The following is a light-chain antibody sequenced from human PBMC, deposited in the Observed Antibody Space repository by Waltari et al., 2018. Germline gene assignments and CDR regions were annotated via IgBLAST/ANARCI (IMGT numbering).Light chain of an antibody. V-gene: IGKV4-1*01. CDR2: WAS. Sequence: DIVMTQSPDSLAVSLGERATINCKSSQSVLYSSNNKNYVAWYQQKPGQPPKLLIYWASTRESGVPCRFSGSGSGTDFTLTISSLQAEDVAVFYCQQYYSTPITFGQGTRLEIK. CDR1: QSVLYSSNNKNY. J-gene: IGKJ5*01. CDR3: QQYYSTPIT.